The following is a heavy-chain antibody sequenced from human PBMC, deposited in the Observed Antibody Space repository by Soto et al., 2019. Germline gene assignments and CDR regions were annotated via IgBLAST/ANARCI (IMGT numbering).Heavy chain of an antibody. J-gene: IGHJ4*02. Sequence: QVQLQESGPGLVKPSQTLSLTCTVSGGSISSGSYYSSWIRQHPGKGLEWIGYIYSTESTNYNPSLKSRLTISVDMSASQFSLKLSSVTVADTAVYYCARSDSSGKTRYYFDHWGQGTLVTVSS. CDR1: GGSISSGSYY. CDR3: ARSDSSGKTRYYFDH. CDR2: IYSTEST. D-gene: IGHD3-22*01. V-gene: IGHV4-31*03.